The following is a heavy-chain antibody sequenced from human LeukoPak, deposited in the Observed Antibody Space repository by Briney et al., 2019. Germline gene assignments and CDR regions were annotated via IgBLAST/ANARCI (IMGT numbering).Heavy chain of an antibody. J-gene: IGHJ4*02. CDR3: ARDRRDGYNSGY. CDR2: ISSSSSYI. CDR1: GFTFSSYS. D-gene: IGHD5-24*01. V-gene: IGHV3-21*01. Sequence: GGSLRLSCAASGFTFSSYSMNWVRQAPGKGLEWVSSISSSSSYIYYADSVKGRFTISRDNAKNSLYLQMNSLRAEDTAVYYCARDRRDGYNSGYWGQGTLVTVSS.